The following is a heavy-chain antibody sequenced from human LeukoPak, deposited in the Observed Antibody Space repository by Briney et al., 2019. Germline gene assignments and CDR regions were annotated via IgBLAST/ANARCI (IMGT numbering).Heavy chain of an antibody. V-gene: IGHV1-18*01. CDR3: ARDLDWNDRKFFDY. D-gene: IGHD1-1*01. CDR2: ISAYNGNT. Sequence: GASVKVSCKASGYTFTSYGISWVRQAPGQGLEWMGWISAYNGNTNYAQKLQGRVTMTTDTSTSTAYMELRSLRSDDTAVYYCARDLDWNDRKFFDYWGQGTLVTVSS. J-gene: IGHJ4*02. CDR1: GYTFTSYG.